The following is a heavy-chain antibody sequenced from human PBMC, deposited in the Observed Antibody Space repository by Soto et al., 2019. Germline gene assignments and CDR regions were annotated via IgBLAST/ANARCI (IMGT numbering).Heavy chain of an antibody. CDR1: GGTFSSYA. CDR3: ARPDIVVVPAATNYFYYGMDV. J-gene: IGHJ6*02. Sequence: QVQLVQSGAEVKKPGSSVKVSCKASGGTFSSYAISWVRQAPGQGLEWMGGIIPIFGTANYPQKFQGRVTITADESTSTAYMELSSLRSEDTVVYYCARPDIVVVPAATNYFYYGMDVWGQGTTVTVSS. CDR2: IIPIFGTA. V-gene: IGHV1-69*01. D-gene: IGHD2-2*01.